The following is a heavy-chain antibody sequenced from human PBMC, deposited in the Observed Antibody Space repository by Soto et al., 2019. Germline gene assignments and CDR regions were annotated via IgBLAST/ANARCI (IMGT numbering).Heavy chain of an antibody. CDR3: ARRRYDFWSGYYYYGMDV. Sequence: PSETLCVTCTFSVGSISSSSYYWGGIRQPPGKGLEWIGSIYYSGSTYYNPSLKSRVTISVDTSKNQFSLKLSPVTAADTAVYYCARRRYDFWSGYYYYGMDVWGQGTTVTVSS. CDR1: VGSISSSSYY. V-gene: IGHV4-39*01. J-gene: IGHJ6*01. D-gene: IGHD3-3*01. CDR2: IYYSGST.